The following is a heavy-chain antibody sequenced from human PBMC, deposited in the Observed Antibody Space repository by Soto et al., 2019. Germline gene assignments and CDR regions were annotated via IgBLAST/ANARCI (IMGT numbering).Heavy chain of an antibody. CDR2: MNPNSGNT. CDR3: ARDITIFGVVILRRRGFDY. J-gene: IGHJ4*02. V-gene: IGHV1-8*02. CDR1: GYTFTGYY. Sequence: ASVKVSCKASGYTFTGYYMHWVRQAPGQGLEWMGWMNPNSGNTGYAQKFQGRVTMTRNTSISTAYMELSSLRSEDTAVYYCARDITIFGVVILRRRGFDYWGQGTLVTVSS. D-gene: IGHD3-3*01.